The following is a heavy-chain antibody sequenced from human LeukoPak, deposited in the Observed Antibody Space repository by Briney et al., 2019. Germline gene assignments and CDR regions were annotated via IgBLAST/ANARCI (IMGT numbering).Heavy chain of an antibody. Sequence: GGSLRLCCAASGFTFSDYYMSWIRQAPEKGLEWVSYISSSGSTIYYADSVKGRFTISRDNAKNTLYLQMNSLRAEDTAVYYCARELAVGGTWFDPWGQGTLVTVSS. D-gene: IGHD6-19*01. CDR3: ARELAVGGTWFDP. CDR2: ISSSGSTI. J-gene: IGHJ5*02. CDR1: GFTFSDYY. V-gene: IGHV3-11*04.